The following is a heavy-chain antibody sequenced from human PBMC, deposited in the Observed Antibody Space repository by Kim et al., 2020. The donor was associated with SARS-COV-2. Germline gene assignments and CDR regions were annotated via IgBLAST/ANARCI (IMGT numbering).Heavy chain of an antibody. J-gene: IGHJ5*02. CDR2: FDPEDSET. D-gene: IGHD3-10*01. Sequence: ASVKVSCKVSGYTLTELSMHWVRQAPGKGLEWMGGFDPEDSETIYAQKFQGRVTMTEDTSTDTVYMELSSLRSEDTAVYYCATGPPTYGSGSYYNGWFDPWGQGTLVTVSS. CDR3: ATGPPTYGSGSYYNGWFDP. V-gene: IGHV1-24*01. CDR1: GYTLTELS.